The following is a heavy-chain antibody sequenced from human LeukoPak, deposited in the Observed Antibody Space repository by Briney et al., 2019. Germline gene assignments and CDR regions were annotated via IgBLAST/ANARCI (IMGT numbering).Heavy chain of an antibody. CDR2: ISSSSGYI. CDR1: GFTFNSCT. CDR3: ARDRLDYYDVSAVDY. V-gene: IGHV3-21*01. J-gene: IGHJ4*02. D-gene: IGHD3-22*01. Sequence: PGGSLRLSCAASGFTFNSCTMNWVRQAPGKGLEWVSSISSSSGYIYYADSLKGRFTISRDNAKNSLYLQMNSLRAEDTAVYYCARDRLDYYDVSAVDYWGQGTLVTVSS.